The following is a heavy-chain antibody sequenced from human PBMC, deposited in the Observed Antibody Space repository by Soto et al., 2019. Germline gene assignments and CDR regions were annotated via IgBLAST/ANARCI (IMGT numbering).Heavy chain of an antibody. J-gene: IGHJ4*02. CDR1: GFTFNTW. Sequence: GASVKVSCKASGFTFNTWMHWVRQAPGEGRVWVSSIDSDGSITSYADSVKGRFTISRDNAKNTLYLQMHSLGAEDTAVYYCATLGLQQAFWSQGTMVTVSS. CDR2: IDSDGSIT. D-gene: IGHD7-27*01. CDR3: ATLGLQQAF. V-gene: IGHV3-74*01.